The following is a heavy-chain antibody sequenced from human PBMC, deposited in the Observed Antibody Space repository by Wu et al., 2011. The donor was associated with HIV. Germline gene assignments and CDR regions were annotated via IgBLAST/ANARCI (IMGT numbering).Heavy chain of an antibody. J-gene: IGHJ3*02. Sequence: QVQLQESGPGLVKPSETLSLTCSVSGGSISTHYWSWIRQPPGKGLEWIGYIDYSGSTNYNPSLKSRVTISVNTSKNQFSLRLSSVTAADMAVYYCARDHYYGSGLVIRDAFDIWGQGTMVIVSS. V-gene: IGHV4-59*11. CDR1: GGSISTHY. CDR3: ARDHYYGSGLVIRDAFDI. D-gene: IGHD3-10*01. CDR2: IDYSGST.